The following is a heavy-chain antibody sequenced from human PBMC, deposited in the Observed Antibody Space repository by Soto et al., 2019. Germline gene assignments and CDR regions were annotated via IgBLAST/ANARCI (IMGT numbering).Heavy chain of an antibody. D-gene: IGHD6-19*01. Sequence: GASVKVSCKASGYTFTSYGISWVRQAPGQGLEWMGWISAYNGNTNYAQKLQGRVTMTTDTSTSTAYMELRSLRFDDTAVYYCARVGAVAVAGSFDYWGQGTLVTVSS. V-gene: IGHV1-18*01. J-gene: IGHJ4*02. CDR2: ISAYNGNT. CDR1: GYTFTSYG. CDR3: ARVGAVAVAGSFDY.